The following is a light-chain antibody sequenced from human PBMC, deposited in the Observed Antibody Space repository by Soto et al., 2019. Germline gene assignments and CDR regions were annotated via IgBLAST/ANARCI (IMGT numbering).Light chain of an antibody. Sequence: EIVLTQSPGTLSLSPGERATLSCRTSQSVSSSYLAWYQQKPGQAPRLLIYGASSRATGIPVRFSGSGSGTDFTLTISRLEPEDGAVDYCQQYGSSPRTFGQGPKVEIK. CDR3: QQYGSSPRT. J-gene: IGKJ1*01. V-gene: IGKV3-20*01. CDR1: QSVSSSY. CDR2: GAS.